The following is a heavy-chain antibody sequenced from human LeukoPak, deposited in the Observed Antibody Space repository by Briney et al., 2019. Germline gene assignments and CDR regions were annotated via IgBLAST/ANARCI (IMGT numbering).Heavy chain of an antibody. J-gene: IGHJ4*02. CDR3: ANQYSIAAPSGY. D-gene: IGHD6-13*01. Sequence: QPGGSLRLSCAASGFSFSSDAMSWVRQAPGKGLEWVSAISGNGGSTYYADSVKGRFTISRDNSKNTLCLQMTRLIAEDTAVYYCANQYSIAAPSGYWGQGTLVTVSS. CDR2: ISGNGGST. V-gene: IGHV3-23*01. CDR1: GFSFSSDA.